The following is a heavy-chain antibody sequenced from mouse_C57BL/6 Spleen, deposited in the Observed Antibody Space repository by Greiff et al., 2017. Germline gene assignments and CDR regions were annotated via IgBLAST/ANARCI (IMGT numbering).Heavy chain of an antibody. CDR2: IYPRSGNT. J-gene: IGHJ4*01. D-gene: IGHD1-1*01. CDR3: ARGGGTVGGPGYYAMDY. V-gene: IGHV1-81*01. CDR1: GYTFTSYG. Sequence: QVQLQQSGAELARPGASVKLSCKASGYTFTSYGISWVKQRTGQGLEWIGEIYPRSGNTYYNEKFKGKATLTADKSSSTAYMELRSLTSEDSAVYFGARGGGTVGGPGYYAMDYWGQGTSVTVSS.